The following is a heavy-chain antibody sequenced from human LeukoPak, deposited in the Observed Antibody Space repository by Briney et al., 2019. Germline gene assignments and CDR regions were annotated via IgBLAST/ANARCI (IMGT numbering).Heavy chain of an antibody. CDR2: IYYSGST. V-gene: IGHV4-31*03. Sequence: SETLSLTCTVSGGSISSGGYYWSWIRQHPGKGLEWIGYIYYSGSTYYTPSLKSRVTISVDTSKNQFSLKLSSVTAADAAVYYCALVGARRVSFDYWGQGTLVTVSS. CDR1: GGSISSGGYY. J-gene: IGHJ4*02. D-gene: IGHD1-26*01. CDR3: ALVGARRVSFDY.